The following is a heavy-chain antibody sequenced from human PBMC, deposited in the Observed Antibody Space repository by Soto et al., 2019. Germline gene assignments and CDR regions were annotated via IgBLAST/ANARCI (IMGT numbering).Heavy chain of an antibody. CDR1: GFICISYD. V-gene: IGHV3-23*01. D-gene: IGHD2-8*02. CDR2: ILVGGST. CDR3: AKATATGGGAFEI. J-gene: IGHJ3*02. Sequence: GWSLRLSCAFSGFICISYDMSWVRQAPGKGLEWVSTILVGGSTHYEDSVKGRFTISRDTSKNTVYLQMNSLTAGDTAVYYCAKATATGGGAFEIYGRGTLVT.